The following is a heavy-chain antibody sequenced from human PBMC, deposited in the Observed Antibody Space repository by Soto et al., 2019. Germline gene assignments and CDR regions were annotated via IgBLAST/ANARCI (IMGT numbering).Heavy chain of an antibody. J-gene: IGHJ6*02. V-gene: IGHV4-30-2*01. D-gene: IGHD3-22*01. CDR2: IYHSGST. Sequence: QLQLQESGSGLVKPSQTLSLTCAVSGGSISSGGYSWSWIRQPPGKGLEWIGYIYHSGSTYYNPSLESRVTISVDRSKNQFSLKLSSVTAADTVVYYCARVNPYYYDSSGYYNGSFYYYGMDVWGQGTTVTVSS. CDR1: GGSISSGGYS. CDR3: ARVNPYYYDSSGYYNGSFYYYGMDV.